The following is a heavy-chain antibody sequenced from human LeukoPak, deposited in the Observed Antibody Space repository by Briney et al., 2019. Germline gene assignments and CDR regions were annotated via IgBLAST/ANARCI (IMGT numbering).Heavy chain of an antibody. CDR1: GYTFTSYY. D-gene: IGHD3-10*01. J-gene: IGHJ5*02. V-gene: IGHV1-46*01. CDR3: ARENTMVRGPRCWFDP. Sequence: ASVKVSCKASGYTFTSYYMHWVRQAPGQGLEWMGIINPSGGSASYAQKFQGRVTMTRDTSTSTVYMELSSLRSEDTAVYYCARENTMVRGPRCWFDPWGQGTLVTVSS. CDR2: INPSGGSA.